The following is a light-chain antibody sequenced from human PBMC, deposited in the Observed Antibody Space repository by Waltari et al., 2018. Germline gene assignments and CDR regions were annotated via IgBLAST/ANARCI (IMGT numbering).Light chain of an antibody. V-gene: IGLV2-14*03. Sequence: QSALTQPASVSGSPGQSITISCTGTSSAVGSYNYVSWYQCHPGKAPKLIIFDVSNRPSGVSNRFSGSKSGDTASLTISGLQAEDEADYYCSSYTSSSTYVVFGGGTKLTVL. CDR3: SSYTSSSTYVV. J-gene: IGLJ2*01. CDR1: SSAVGSYNY. CDR2: DVS.